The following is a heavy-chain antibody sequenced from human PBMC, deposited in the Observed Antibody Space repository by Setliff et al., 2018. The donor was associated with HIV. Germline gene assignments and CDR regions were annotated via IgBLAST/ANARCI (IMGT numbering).Heavy chain of an antibody. D-gene: IGHD2-2*01. V-gene: IGHV4-59*11. Sequence: SETLSLTCTVSGDSITGRWLSWIRQPPGRGLEWTGNIYHNGFANYNPSLKSRLTISVDTSKNQVSLTLSSVTPADTAVYYCARHICGTTACYAVDVWGPGTMVTVSS. CDR3: ARHICGTTACYAVDV. CDR2: IYHNGFA. CDR1: GDSITGRW. J-gene: IGHJ3*01.